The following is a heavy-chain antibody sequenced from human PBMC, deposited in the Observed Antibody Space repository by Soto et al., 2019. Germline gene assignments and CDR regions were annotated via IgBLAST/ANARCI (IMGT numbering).Heavy chain of an antibody. J-gene: IGHJ5*02. D-gene: IGHD3-3*01. Sequence: SETLSLTCTVSGGSISSYYWSWIRQPPGKGLEWIGYIYYSGSTNYNPSLKSRVTISVDTSKNQFSLKLSSVTAADTAVYYCARVTIFVGLRYLAEHKGGGWFDPWGQGTLVTVSS. V-gene: IGHV4-59*01. CDR2: IYYSGST. CDR3: ARVTIFVGLRYLAEHKGGGWFDP. CDR1: GGSISSYY.